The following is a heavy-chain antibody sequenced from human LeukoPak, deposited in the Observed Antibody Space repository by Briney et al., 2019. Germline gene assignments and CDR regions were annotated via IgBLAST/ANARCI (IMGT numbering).Heavy chain of an antibody. CDR2: IKSKTDGGTT. D-gene: IGHD1-7*01. Sequence: GGSLRLSCAASGFSFSRAWMSWVRQAPGKGLEWVGRIKSKTDGGTTDYAAPVKGRFTILRDDSKNTLSLQMTSLKTEDTAVYYCATTGTTADYWGQGTLVTVSS. J-gene: IGHJ4*02. CDR3: ATTGTTADY. V-gene: IGHV3-15*01. CDR1: GFSFSRAW.